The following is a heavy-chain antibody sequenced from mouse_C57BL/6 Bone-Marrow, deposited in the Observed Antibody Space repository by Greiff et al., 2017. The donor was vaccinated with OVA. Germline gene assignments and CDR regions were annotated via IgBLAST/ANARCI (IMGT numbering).Heavy chain of an antibody. CDR2: ISYDGSN. Sequence: ESGPGLVKPSQSLSLTCSVTGYSITSGYYWNWIRQFPGNKLEWMGYISYDGSNNYNPSLKNRISITRDTSKNQFFLKLNSVTTEDTATYYCAGYYYGSYWGQGTTLTVSS. J-gene: IGHJ2*01. D-gene: IGHD1-1*01. CDR3: AGYYYGSY. V-gene: IGHV3-6*01. CDR1: GYSITSGYY.